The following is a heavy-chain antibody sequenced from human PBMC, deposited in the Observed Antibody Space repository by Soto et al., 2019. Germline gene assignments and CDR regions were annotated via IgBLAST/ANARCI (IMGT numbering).Heavy chain of an antibody. CDR2: ISYDGSNK. D-gene: IGHD3-9*01. V-gene: IGHV3-30-3*01. J-gene: IGHJ4*02. Sequence: SLRLSCAASVFTFSSYAMHWVRQAPGKGLEWVAVISYDGSNKYYADSVKGRFTISRDNSKNTLYLQMNSLRAEDTAVYYCARALNVRYFDWLLGSYWGQGTLVTVSS. CDR1: VFTFSSYA. CDR3: ARALNVRYFDWLLGSY.